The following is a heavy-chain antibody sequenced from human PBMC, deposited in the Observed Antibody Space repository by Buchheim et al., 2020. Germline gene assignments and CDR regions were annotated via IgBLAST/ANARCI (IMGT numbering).Heavy chain of an antibody. Sequence: EVQLVESGGGLVQPGGSLRLSCAASGFTFGTYSMNWVRQAPGKGLEWISYIRGSSSSIYYADSVKGRFTISRDNSKNSLTLQMSSLRDEDTAVYYCARDQIAVGVFYGMDVWGQGTT. V-gene: IGHV3-48*02. CDR3: ARDQIAVGVFYGMDV. CDR2: IRGSSSSI. J-gene: IGHJ6*02. CDR1: GFTFGTYS. D-gene: IGHD2-21*01.